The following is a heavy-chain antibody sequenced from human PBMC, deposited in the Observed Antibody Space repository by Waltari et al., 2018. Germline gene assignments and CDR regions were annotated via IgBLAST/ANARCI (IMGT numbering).Heavy chain of an antibody. CDR3: ARDDSLWPHYFDH. CDR2: IKSDGSGA. D-gene: IGHD2-21*01. Sequence: EVQLVESGGGLIQPGGSLRLSCEDSGFAFSSQWMHWVRHSPGEGLVWVARIKSDGSGAGYADSVKGRFIISRDNAKDTLYLQMNSLKVEDTAMYYCARDDSLWPHYFDHWGQGTLVTVSS. V-gene: IGHV3-74*01. J-gene: IGHJ4*02. CDR1: GFAFSSQW.